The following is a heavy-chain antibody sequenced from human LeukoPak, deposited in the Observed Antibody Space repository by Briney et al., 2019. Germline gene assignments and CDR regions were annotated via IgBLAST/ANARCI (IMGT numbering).Heavy chain of an antibody. CDR2: IYTSGGT. V-gene: IGHV4-4*07. CDR3: ARLISPVTTGWFDP. Sequence: SETLSLTCTVSGGSISSYYWSWIRQPAGKGLEWIGRIYTSGGTNYNPSLKSRVTMSVDTSKNQFSLKLSSVTAADTAVYYCARLISPVTTGWFDPWGQGTLVTVSS. J-gene: IGHJ5*02. CDR1: GGSISSYY. D-gene: IGHD4-17*01.